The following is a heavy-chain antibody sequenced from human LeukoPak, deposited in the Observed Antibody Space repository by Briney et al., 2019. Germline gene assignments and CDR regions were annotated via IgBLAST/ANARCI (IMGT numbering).Heavy chain of an antibody. V-gene: IGHV1-18*01. CDR3: ARDYGSGSYRFDY. CDR2: IDAYNGST. D-gene: IGHD3-10*01. Sequence: ASVKVSCKASGYTFTTYGISWVRQAPGQGLEWMGWIDAYNGSTKYAQKLQGRVSMTTDTSTSTAYMELRSLRSDDTAVYYCARDYGSGSYRFDYWGQGTLVTVSS. CDR1: GYTFTTYG. J-gene: IGHJ4*02.